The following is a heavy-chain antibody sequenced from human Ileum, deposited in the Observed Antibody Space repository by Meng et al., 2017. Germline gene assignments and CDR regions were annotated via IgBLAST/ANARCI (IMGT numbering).Heavy chain of an antibody. Sequence: GGYLRLSCAASGFSFSDQYMDWVRQAPGKGPEWVGRIRAKRNSYSTEYAASGKGRFTVSRDDSTNSMYLKMNSLKGEDPAVYYCARLGGWVGAADGFDIWGQGTMVTVSS. D-gene: IGHD1-26*01. CDR1: GFSFSDQY. V-gene: IGHV3-72*01. CDR2: IRAKRNSYST. CDR3: ARLGGWVGAADGFDI. J-gene: IGHJ3*02.